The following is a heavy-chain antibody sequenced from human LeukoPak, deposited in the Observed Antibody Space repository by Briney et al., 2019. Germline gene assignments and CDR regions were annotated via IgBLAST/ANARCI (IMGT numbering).Heavy chain of an antibody. CDR1: GGSISSYY. CDR3: ARAVAGIL. D-gene: IGHD6-19*01. V-gene: IGHV4-59*01. J-gene: IGHJ4*02. CDR2: IYYSGCT. Sequence: SETLSLTCTVSGGSISSYYWSWIRQPPGKGLEWIGYIYYSGCTNYNPSLKSRVTISVDTSKNQFSLKLSSVTAADTAVYYCARAVAGILGGQGTLVTVSS.